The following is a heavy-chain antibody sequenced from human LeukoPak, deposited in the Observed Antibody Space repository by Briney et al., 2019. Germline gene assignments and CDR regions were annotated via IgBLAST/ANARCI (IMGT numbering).Heavy chain of an antibody. V-gene: IGHV1-69*04. CDR3: AMDTVVTRTFDY. D-gene: IGHD4-23*01. Sequence: SVKVSCKASGGTFNSYALSWVRQAPGQGLEWMGRIIPILGIANYAQKFQSRVTITADKSASTAYMELSSLRSEDTAVYYCAMDTVVTRTFDYWGQGTLVTVSS. CDR1: GGTFNSYA. CDR2: IIPILGIA. J-gene: IGHJ4*02.